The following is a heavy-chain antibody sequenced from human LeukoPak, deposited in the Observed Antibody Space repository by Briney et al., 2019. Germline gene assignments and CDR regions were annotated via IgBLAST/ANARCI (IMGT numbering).Heavy chain of an antibody. J-gene: IGHJ4*02. CDR1: GFTFSSYW. CDR3: ARDTGGGYSCYDC. Sequence: GGSLRLSCAASGFTFSSYWMTWIRQAPGRGLGWVANIKQDGSEKYYVDSVKGRFTISRDNAKNSLYLQMNSLRAEDTAVYYCARDTGGGYSCYDCWGQGTLVTVSS. V-gene: IGHV3-7*01. D-gene: IGHD5-18*01. CDR2: IKQDGSEK.